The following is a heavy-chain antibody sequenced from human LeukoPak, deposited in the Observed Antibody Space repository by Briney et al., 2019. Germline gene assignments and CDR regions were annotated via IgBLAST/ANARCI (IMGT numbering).Heavy chain of an antibody. D-gene: IGHD2-8*01. J-gene: IGHJ4*02. Sequence: GRSLRLSCAASGFTFSSYGMHWVHQAPGKGLWWVAVISYDGSNKYYPDSVKGRFTISRDNSKDTLYLQMHSVRAEDTAVYYCAKVRDGYCSNGVCYTGLPGFWGQGTLVTVSS. CDR1: GFTFSSYG. V-gene: IGHV3-30*18. CDR2: ISYDGSNK. CDR3: AKVRDGYCSNGVCYTGLPGF.